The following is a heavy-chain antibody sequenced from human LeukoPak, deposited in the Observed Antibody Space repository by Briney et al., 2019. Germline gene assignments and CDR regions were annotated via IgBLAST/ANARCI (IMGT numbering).Heavy chain of an antibody. D-gene: IGHD5-18*01. Sequence: GGSLRLSCAASGSTFSRYAMSWVRQAPGKGLEWLSAISESDGSTYCADSVKGRFTISRDNSKNTLYLQMNSLGADDTAVYFCAKDISQGYTFGSIEEDYWGQGTLVTVSS. CDR3: AKDISQGYTFGSIEEDY. CDR2: ISESDGST. CDR1: GSTFSRYA. J-gene: IGHJ4*02. V-gene: IGHV3-23*01.